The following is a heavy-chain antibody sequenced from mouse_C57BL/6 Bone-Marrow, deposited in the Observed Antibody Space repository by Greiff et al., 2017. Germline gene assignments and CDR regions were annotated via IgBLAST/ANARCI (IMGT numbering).Heavy chain of an antibody. D-gene: IGHD4-1*01. Sequence: EVHLVESGAELVRPGASVKLSCTASGFNIKDYYMHWVKQRPEQGLEWIGRIDPEDGDTEYAPKFQGKATMTAATSSNTAYLQLSSLTSEDTAVYYCTTTGTAHFDYWGQGTTLTVSS. V-gene: IGHV14-1*01. J-gene: IGHJ2*01. CDR1: GFNIKDYY. CDR2: IDPEDGDT. CDR3: TTTGTAHFDY.